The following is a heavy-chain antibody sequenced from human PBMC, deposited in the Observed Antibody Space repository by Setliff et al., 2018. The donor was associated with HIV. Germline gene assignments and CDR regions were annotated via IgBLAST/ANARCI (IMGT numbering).Heavy chain of an antibody. Sequence: ASVKVSCKAIGYMILGYKMSWVRQATGQWLEWMGWMNPNSGDTCYAQKFQGRVTMTRNTSISTAFMELSSLRSEDTAVYYCARGRSLVRGSGSPEYYYMDVWGKGTTVTVSS. CDR3: ARGRSLVRGSGSPEYYYMDV. V-gene: IGHV1-8*02. CDR2: MNPNSGDT. J-gene: IGHJ6*03. D-gene: IGHD3-10*01. CDR1: GYMILGYK.